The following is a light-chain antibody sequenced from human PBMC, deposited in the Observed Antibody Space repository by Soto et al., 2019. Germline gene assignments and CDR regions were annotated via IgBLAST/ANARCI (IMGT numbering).Light chain of an antibody. Sequence: EIVMTQSPATLSLSPGDRATLSCRASQSVTSDLAWYQQKPGQAPRLLIHGASTRATGIPARFSGSGSGTEFTLTISSLQSEDFAVYYCQQYNNWPLTFGGGTKVEIK. J-gene: IGKJ4*01. CDR3: QQYNNWPLT. CDR2: GAS. V-gene: IGKV3-15*01. CDR1: QSVTSD.